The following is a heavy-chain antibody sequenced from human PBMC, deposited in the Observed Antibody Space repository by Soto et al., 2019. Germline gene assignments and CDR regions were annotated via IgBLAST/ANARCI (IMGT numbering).Heavy chain of an antibody. Sequence: QVQLVESGGGVVQPGRSLRLSCAASGFTFSSYARHWVRQAPGKGLEWVAVISNDGSNKYFADSVKGRFTISRDNSKTTLYLQMNSLRAEDTAVYYCGREGDDYYYYYGMAVWGQGTTVTVSS. CDR2: ISNDGSNK. CDR3: GREGDDYYYYYGMAV. D-gene: IGHD3-16*01. V-gene: IGHV3-30-3*01. J-gene: IGHJ6*02. CDR1: GFTFSSYA.